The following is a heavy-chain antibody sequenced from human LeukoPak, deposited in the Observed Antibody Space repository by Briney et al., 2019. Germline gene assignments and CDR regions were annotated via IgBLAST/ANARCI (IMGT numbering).Heavy chain of an antibody. D-gene: IGHD6-13*01. CDR3: AKDSDPAAAGNFDY. CDR2: ISWNSGSI. Sequence: PGRSLRLSCAASGFTFDDYAMHWVRQAPGKCLEWVSGISWNSGSIGYAASVKGRFTISRDNAKNSLYLQMNSLSAEDTALYYCAKDSDPAAAGNFDYWGQGTLVTVSS. J-gene: IGHJ4*02. V-gene: IGHV3-9*01. CDR1: GFTFDDYA.